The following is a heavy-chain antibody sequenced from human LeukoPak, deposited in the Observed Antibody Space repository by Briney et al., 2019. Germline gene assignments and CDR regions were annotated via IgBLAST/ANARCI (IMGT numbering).Heavy chain of an antibody. CDR1: GGSFSGYY. J-gene: IGHJ4*02. CDR3: AREAVRDGYNLYYFDY. Sequence: SETLSLTCAVYGGSFSGYYWSWIRQPPGKGLEWIGEINHSGSTNYNPSLKSRVTISVDTSKNQFSLELSSVTAADTAVYYCAREAVRDGYNLYYFDYWGQGTLVTVSS. V-gene: IGHV4-34*01. D-gene: IGHD5-24*01. CDR2: INHSGST.